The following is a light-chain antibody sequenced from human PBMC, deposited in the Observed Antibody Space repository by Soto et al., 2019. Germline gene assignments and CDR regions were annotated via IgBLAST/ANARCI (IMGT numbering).Light chain of an antibody. CDR2: DAF. V-gene: IGKV3-11*01. CDR1: QSVSSY. J-gene: IGKJ1*01. Sequence: EIVLTQSPATLSLSPGESATLSCRASQSVSSYLAWYQQKPGQAPRLLIYDAFNRAAGIPARFSGSGSGTDFTLTIRSLESEDFAVYYCQQRSNWPVTFGQGTKVDIK. CDR3: QQRSNWPVT.